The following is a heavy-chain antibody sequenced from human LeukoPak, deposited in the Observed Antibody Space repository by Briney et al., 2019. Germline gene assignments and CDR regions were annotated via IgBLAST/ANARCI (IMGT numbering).Heavy chain of an antibody. CDR2: INPSGGST. CDR3: ARDQGWNAFDM. D-gene: IGHD1-1*01. Sequence: GASVKVSCKASGYTFTSYYMHWVRQPPGQGLEWMGIINPSGGSTSYAQKFQGRVTMTRDMSTSTVYMELSSLRSEDTAVYYCARDQGWNAFDMWGQGTMVTVSS. V-gene: IGHV1-46*01. CDR1: GYTFTSYY. J-gene: IGHJ3*02.